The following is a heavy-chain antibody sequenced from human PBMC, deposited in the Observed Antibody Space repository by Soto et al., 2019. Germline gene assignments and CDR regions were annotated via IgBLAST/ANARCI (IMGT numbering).Heavy chain of an antibody. J-gene: IGHJ3*02. CDR3: ARVERGTATTVVDAFDI. D-gene: IGHD1-1*01. CDR2: MSHSCGT. Sequence: SETLSLTCAVYGGFVSSGSYYWSWIRQPPGKGMEWIGEMSHSCGTHFNPSLKSRVTISVGTSKSQFSLKMSSVTAADTALYYCARVERGTATTVVDAFDIWGPGTMVTVSS. V-gene: IGHV4-61*01. CDR1: GGFVSSGSYY.